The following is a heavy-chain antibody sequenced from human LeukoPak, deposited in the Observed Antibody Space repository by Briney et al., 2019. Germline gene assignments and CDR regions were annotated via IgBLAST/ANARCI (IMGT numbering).Heavy chain of an antibody. V-gene: IGHV4-4*02. CDR1: GGSIISSNW. Sequence: SGTLSLTCAVSGGSIISSNWWSWVRQPPGKGLEWIGEIYHSGSTNYNPSLKSRVTISVDKSKSQVSLELTSVTAADTALYYCARGGYCSSTSCYVFDSWGQGTLVTVSS. CDR2: IYHSGST. J-gene: IGHJ4*02. D-gene: IGHD2-2*01. CDR3: ARGGYCSSTSCYVFDS.